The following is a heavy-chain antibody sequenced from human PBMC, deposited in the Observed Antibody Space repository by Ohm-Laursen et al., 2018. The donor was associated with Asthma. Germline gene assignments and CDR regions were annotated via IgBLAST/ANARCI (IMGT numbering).Heavy chain of an antibody. D-gene: IGHD1-26*01. J-gene: IGHJ3*02. CDR3: ARREEEAFDI. V-gene: IGHV4-39*07. Sequence: SETLSLTCSVSGVSISSTTHYWGWIRQPPGKGLEWIGSMSYSGSSYYSPSLKGRVTISLDTSKNQFSLKLSSVTAADTAVYYCARREEEAFDIWGQGTMVTVSS. CDR2: MSYSGSS. CDR1: GVSISSTTHY.